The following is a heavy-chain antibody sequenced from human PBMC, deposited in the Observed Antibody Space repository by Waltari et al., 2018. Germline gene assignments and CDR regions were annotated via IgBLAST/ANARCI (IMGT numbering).Heavy chain of an antibody. D-gene: IGHD4-17*01. Sequence: EVQLVESGGGLVKHGGSLRLSCAASGFTFSRYSMNWVRQAPGKGLEWVSSISSSSSYIYYADSVKGRFTISRDNAKNSLYLQMNSLRAEYTAVYYCARESYQVTTAYWGQGTLVTVSS. CDR3: ARESYQVTTAY. CDR2: ISSSSSYI. J-gene: IGHJ4*02. V-gene: IGHV3-21*01. CDR1: GFTFSRYS.